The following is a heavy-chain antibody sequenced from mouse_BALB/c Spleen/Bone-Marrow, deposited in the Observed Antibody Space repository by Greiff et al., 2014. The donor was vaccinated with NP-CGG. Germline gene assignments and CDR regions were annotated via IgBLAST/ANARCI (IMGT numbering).Heavy chain of an antibody. CDR3: TRQGFAC. J-gene: IGHJ3*01. CDR1: GYTFSSYW. CDR2: ILPGSGNT. Sequence: VQLQQSRPPLFACKTSVKISCKATGYTFSSYWIEWVKQRPGHGLEWIGEILPGSGNTHYNEKFKDKATFTADTYSNTAYMQLSSLTYEDSAVYYCTRQGFACWGQGTLVTVSA. V-gene: IGHV1-9*01.